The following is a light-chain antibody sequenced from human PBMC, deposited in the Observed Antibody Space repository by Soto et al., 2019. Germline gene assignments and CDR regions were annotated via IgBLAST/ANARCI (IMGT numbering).Light chain of an antibody. CDR1: QSFSGH. Sequence: EIVLTQSPDTLSLSPGERATLSCRASQSFSGHLACYQQKPGQAPRLLIYDASKRATGIPARFSGSGFGTDYTLTISSLEPEDFAVYYCQQRSKWRTFGQGTKV. CDR2: DAS. CDR3: QQRSKWRT. J-gene: IGKJ1*01. V-gene: IGKV3-11*01.